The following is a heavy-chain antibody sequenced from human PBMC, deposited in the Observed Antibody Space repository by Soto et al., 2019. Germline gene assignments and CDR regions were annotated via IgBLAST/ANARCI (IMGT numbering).Heavy chain of an antibody. V-gene: IGHV3-23*01. D-gene: IGHD6-13*01. Sequence: GGSLRLSCAASGFTFSSYAMSWVRQAPGKGLEWVSAISGSGGSTYYADSVKGRFTITRDNSKNTLYLQMNSLRAEDTAVYYCAKDLRLGVAAAGTGDAFDIWGQGTMVTVSS. CDR1: GFTFSSYA. CDR2: ISGSGGST. J-gene: IGHJ3*02. CDR3: AKDLRLGVAAAGTGDAFDI.